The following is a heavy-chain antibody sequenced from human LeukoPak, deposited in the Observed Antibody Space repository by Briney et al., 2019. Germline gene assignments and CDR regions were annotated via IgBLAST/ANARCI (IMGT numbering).Heavy chain of an antibody. Sequence: GGSLRLSCAASGFTFSDYHMSWIRQAPGKGLEWVSYISSSGSSTYYADSVKGRFTISRDNAKNSLYLQMNSLRAEDTAVYYCARADRLGAALLASFDYWGQGTLVTVSS. D-gene: IGHD3-16*01. V-gene: IGHV3-11*04. CDR2: ISSSGSST. CDR3: ARADRLGAALLASFDY. CDR1: GFTFSDYH. J-gene: IGHJ4*02.